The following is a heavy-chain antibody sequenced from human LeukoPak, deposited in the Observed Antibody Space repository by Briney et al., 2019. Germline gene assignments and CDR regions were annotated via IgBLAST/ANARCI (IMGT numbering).Heavy chain of an antibody. CDR2: IKQDGSEK. J-gene: IGHJ4*02. D-gene: IGHD6-13*01. CDR3: ARAARRYSSSWYFDY. V-gene: IGHV3-7*03. Sequence: PGGSLRLFCAASGFTFSSYWMSWVRQAPGKGLEWVANIKQDGSEKYYVDSVKGRFTISRDNAKNSLYLQMNSLRAEDTAVYYCARAARRYSSSWYFDYWGQGTLVTVSS. CDR1: GFTFSSYW.